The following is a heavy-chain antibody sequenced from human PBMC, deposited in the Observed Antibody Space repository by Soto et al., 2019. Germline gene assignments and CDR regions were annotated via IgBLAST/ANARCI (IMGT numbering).Heavy chain of an antibody. Sequence: QVQLQQSGPGLVKPSETLSLTCAVSGGSISNNNWWSWVRQPPGKGLEWIGEIYHSGRTNYNPSLKSRVSISADKSTNRFSLNLNSVTAADTAIYYCARGGSGYDWFDSWGQGTLVTVSS. CDR2: IYHSGRT. V-gene: IGHV4-4*02. J-gene: IGHJ5*01. CDR1: GGSISNNNW. CDR3: ARGGSGYDWFDS. D-gene: IGHD5-12*01.